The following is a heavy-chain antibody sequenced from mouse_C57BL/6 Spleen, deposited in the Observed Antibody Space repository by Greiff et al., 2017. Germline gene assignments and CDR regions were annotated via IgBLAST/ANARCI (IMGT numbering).Heavy chain of an antibody. Sequence: VQLQQPGAELVKPGASVKLSCKASGYTFTSYWMHWVKQRPGQGLEWIGMIHPNSGSTNYNEKFKSKATLTVDKSSSTAYMQLSSLTSADSAVYYCARFDYLYAMDYWGQGTSVTVSS. CDR1: GYTFTSYW. J-gene: IGHJ4*01. CDR3: ARFDYLYAMDY. V-gene: IGHV1-64*01. D-gene: IGHD2-4*01. CDR2: IHPNSGST.